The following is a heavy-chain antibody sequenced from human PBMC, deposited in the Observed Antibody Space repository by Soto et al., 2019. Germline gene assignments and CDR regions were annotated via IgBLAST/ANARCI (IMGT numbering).Heavy chain of an antibody. J-gene: IGHJ3*02. Sequence: EVQLLESGGGLVQPGGSLRLSCAASGFTFSSYAMSWVRQAPGKGLEWVSAISGSGGSTYYADSVKGRFTISRDNSKNTLYLQMNSLRAEDTAVYYCAKNFVVVAATRGDAFDILGQGTMVTVSS. CDR2: ISGSGGST. CDR1: GFTFSSYA. CDR3: AKNFVVVAATRGDAFDI. V-gene: IGHV3-23*01. D-gene: IGHD2-15*01.